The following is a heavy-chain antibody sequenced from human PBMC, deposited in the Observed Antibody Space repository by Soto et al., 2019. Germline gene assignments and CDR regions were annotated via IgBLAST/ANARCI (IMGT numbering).Heavy chain of an antibody. D-gene: IGHD2-15*01. V-gene: IGHV3-11*05. CDR3: PRDGGTVVTGFDY. CDR2: ISSSSSYT. CDR1: GFTFSDYY. J-gene: IGHJ4*02. Sequence: QVQLVESGGGLVKPGGSLRLSCAASGFTFSDYYMSWIHQAPGKGLEWVSYISSSSSYTNYADSVKGRLTISRDTAKNSLYLQMNRLRTEDTAVYYCPRDGGTVVTGFDYWGKGTLVTVSS.